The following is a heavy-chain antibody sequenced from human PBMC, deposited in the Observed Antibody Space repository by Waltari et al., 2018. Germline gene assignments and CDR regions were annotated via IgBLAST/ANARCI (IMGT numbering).Heavy chain of an antibody. J-gene: IGHJ5*02. CDR3: ARPCCVGGGALLSLDL. Sequence: QLQLQESGPGLVKPSETLSLTCTVSGGSISSTSYYWGWIRQPPGKGLEWIGSFDYGGKTYYNPPLQSRITISVDTSKNQFSLKLNSVTAADTAVYYCARPCCVGGGALLSLDLWGQGTLVTVSS. CDR2: FDYGGKT. D-gene: IGHD3-16*01. V-gene: IGHV4-39*01. CDR1: GGSISSTSYY.